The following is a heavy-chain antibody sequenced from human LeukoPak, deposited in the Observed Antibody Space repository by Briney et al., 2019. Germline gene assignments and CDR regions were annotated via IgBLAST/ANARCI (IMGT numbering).Heavy chain of an antibody. J-gene: IGHJ5*02. CDR1: GYSISSGYY. V-gene: IGHV4-38-2*01. D-gene: IGHD6-13*01. CDR2: IYYSGST. Sequence: PSETLSLTCAVSGYSISSGYYWGWIRQSPGKGLEWIGTIYYSGSTYYNPSLKSRVTISIDTSKNQFSLKLSSVTAADTAVYYCARDSSISCFFTWGQGTLVTVSS. CDR3: ARDSSISCFFT.